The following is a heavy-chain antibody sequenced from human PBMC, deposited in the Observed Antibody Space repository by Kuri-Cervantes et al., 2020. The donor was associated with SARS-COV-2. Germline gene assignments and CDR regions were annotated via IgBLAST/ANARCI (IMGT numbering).Heavy chain of an antibody. CDR1: GFTFSSYS. V-gene: IGHV3-21*01. CDR2: ISSSSSYI. Sequence: GESLKISCAASGFTFSSYSMNWVRQAPGKGLEWVSSISSSSSYIYYADSVKGRFTISRDNAKNSLYLQMNSLRVEDTAVYYCARDSSIVVGRKEYYGMDVWGQGTTVTVSS. J-gene: IGHJ6*02. D-gene: IGHD2-2*01. CDR3: ARDSSIVVGRKEYYGMDV.